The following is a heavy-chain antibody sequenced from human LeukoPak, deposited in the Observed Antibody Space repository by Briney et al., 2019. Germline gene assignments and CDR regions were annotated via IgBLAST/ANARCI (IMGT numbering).Heavy chain of an antibody. D-gene: IGHD3-16*01. CDR1: GGSISSGGYS. CDR2: IYHSGST. CDR3: ARARRDLSGGWFDP. J-gene: IGHJ5*02. V-gene: IGHV4-30-2*01. Sequence: PPETLSLTCAVSGGSISSGGYSWSWIRQPPGKGLEWIGYIYHSGSTYYNPSLKSRVTISVDRSKNQFSLKLSSVTAADTAVYYCARARRDLSGGWFDPWGQGTLVTVSS.